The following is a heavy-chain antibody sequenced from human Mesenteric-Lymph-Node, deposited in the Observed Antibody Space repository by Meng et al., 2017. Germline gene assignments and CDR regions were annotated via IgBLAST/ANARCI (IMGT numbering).Heavy chain of an antibody. CDR2: TSYTTKWSN. J-gene: IGHJ4*02. CDR1: GDRHSSNSAA. CDR3: AKGYWKSGFDY. V-gene: IGHV6-1*01. Sequence: HVQVPQAAPGLVKPSQTLSPTRAISGDRHSSNSAAWNLVRQSPSRGPEWLGRTSYTTKWSNDYSVSVKSRITINPDTSKNQFSLQLNFVTPEDTAVYYCAKGYWKSGFDYWGQGSLVTVSS. D-gene: IGHD1-1*01.